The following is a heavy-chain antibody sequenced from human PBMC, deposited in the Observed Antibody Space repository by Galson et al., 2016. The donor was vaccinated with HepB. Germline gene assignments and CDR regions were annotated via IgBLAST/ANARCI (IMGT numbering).Heavy chain of an antibody. Sequence: EVKKPGEXXRISCXXSGYSXXNYWISWXXXMPGKGLEWLGRIDPSDSYTNYSPSFQGHVTISADKSISTAYLHWSSLEASATAMYSCSRMITISSLALXXWGQGTLXXVAS. J-gene: IGHJ4*02. D-gene: IGHD2-21*01. CDR2: IDPSDSYT. CDR3: SRMITISSLALXX. CDR1: GYSXXNYW. V-gene: IGHV5-10-1*01.